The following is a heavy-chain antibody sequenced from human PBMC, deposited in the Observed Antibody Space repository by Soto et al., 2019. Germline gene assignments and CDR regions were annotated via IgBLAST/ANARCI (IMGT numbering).Heavy chain of an antibody. CDR3: ARNIYDTYGMDV. J-gene: IGHJ6*02. Sequence: GGSLRLSCAASGFTFSSYAMHWVRQAPGKGLEYVSAISSNGGSTYYANSVKGRFTISRDNSKNTLYLQMGSLRAEDMAVYYCARNIYDTYGMDVWAKGPRSPSP. CDR2: ISSNGGST. V-gene: IGHV3-64*01. D-gene: IGHD3-3*01. CDR1: GFTFSSYA.